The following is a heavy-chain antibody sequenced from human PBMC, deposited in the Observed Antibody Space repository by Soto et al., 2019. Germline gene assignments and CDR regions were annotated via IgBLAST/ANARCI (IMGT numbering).Heavy chain of an antibody. CDR3: ARAPDGYDYIWGSYRSDAFDI. Sequence: GGSLRLSCAASGFTFSSYWMHWVRQAPGKGLVWVSRINSDGSSTSYADSVKGRFTISRDNAKNTLYLQMNSLRAEDTAVYYCARAPDGYDYIWGSYRSDAFDIWGQGTMVTVSS. J-gene: IGHJ3*02. CDR2: INSDGSST. CDR1: GFTFSSYW. D-gene: IGHD3-16*02. V-gene: IGHV3-74*01.